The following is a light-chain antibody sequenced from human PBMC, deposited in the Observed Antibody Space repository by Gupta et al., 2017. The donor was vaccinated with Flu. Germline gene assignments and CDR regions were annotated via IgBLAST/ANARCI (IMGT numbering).Light chain of an antibody. CDR3: QLIDNLPHNS. CDR2: DAS. J-gene: IGKJ2*03. V-gene: IGKV1-33*01. Sequence: DIQMTQSPSSLSASVGDRVTITCQASQDIYNYLNWYQQKPGKAPKLLIFDASNLGTGVPSRFSGSGCGTDFTFTISSRQPEEIATYYCQLIDNLPHNSFGQGTKVEVK. CDR1: QDIYNY.